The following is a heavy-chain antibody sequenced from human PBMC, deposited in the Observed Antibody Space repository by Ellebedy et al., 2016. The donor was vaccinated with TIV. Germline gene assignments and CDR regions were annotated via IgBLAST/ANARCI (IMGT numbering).Heavy chain of an antibody. Sequence: ASVKVSXXASGYTFTSYGISWVRQAPGQGLEWMGWISAYSGNTNYAQKLQGRVTMTTETSTSTAYMELRSLRSDDTAVYYCAIQPGPLDAFDIWGHGTMVTVSS. D-gene: IGHD1-1*01. CDR3: AIQPGPLDAFDI. CDR1: GYTFTSYG. V-gene: IGHV1-18*01. CDR2: ISAYSGNT. J-gene: IGHJ3*02.